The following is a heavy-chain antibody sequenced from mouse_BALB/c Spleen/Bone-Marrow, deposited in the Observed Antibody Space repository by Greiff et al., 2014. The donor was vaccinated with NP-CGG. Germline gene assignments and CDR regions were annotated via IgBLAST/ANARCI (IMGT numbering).Heavy chain of an antibody. Sequence: EVNLVESGAELVKPGASVKLSCTASGFNIKDTYMHWVKERPEQGLEWIGRIDPANGNTKYDPKFQGKATITADTSSTTAYLQLSSLTSEDTAVYYCVYGRDWYFDVWGAGTTVTVSS. J-gene: IGHJ1*01. CDR2: IDPANGNT. V-gene: IGHV14-3*02. CDR1: GFNIKDTY. D-gene: IGHD1-1*01. CDR3: VYGRDWYFDV.